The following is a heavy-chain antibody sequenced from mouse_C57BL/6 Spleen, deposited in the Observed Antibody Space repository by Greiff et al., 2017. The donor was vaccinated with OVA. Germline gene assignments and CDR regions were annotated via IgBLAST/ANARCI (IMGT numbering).Heavy chain of an antibody. J-gene: IGHJ1*03. Sequence: EVMLVEPGGGLVKPGGSLKLSCAASGFTFSSYAMSWVRQTPEKRLEWVATISDGGSYTYYPDNVKGRFPISRDNAKNNLYLQTTHLKSEYTAMYYCARYGTTVGAGECFDVWGTGTTGTVSS. CDR1: GFTFSSYA. D-gene: IGHD1-1*01. CDR3: ARYGTTVGAGECFDV. CDR2: ISDGGSYT. V-gene: IGHV5-4*03.